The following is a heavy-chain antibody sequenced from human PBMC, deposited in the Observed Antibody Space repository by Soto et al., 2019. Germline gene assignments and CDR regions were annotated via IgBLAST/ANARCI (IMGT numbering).Heavy chain of an antibody. CDR3: ATLGARIY. D-gene: IGHD7-27*01. Sequence: EGQLVESGVGLVQPGGSLRLSCATSGFTFSTYDMHWVHQSTGRGLEWVSAVGHAFDAYYADSLRGRFSMSRENAKNSFYLQMTSLTAGDTAVYYCATLGARIYWGQGILVTVS. CDR1: GFTFSTYD. V-gene: IGHV3-13*04. CDR2: VGHAFDA. J-gene: IGHJ4*02.